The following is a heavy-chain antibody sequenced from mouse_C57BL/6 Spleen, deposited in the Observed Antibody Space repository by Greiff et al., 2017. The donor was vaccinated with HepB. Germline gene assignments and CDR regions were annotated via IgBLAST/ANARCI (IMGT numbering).Heavy chain of an antibody. CDR3: AKLTGTYGGLDY. D-gene: IGHD4-1*01. CDR2: IYPGDGDT. CDR1: GYAFSSSW. V-gene: IGHV1-82*01. J-gene: IGHJ2*01. Sequence: LQQSGPELVKPGASVKISCKASGYAFSSSWMNWVKQRPGKGLEWIGRIYPGDGDTKYNGKFKGKATLTADKSSSTAYMQLSSLTSEDSAVYFCAKLTGTYGGLDYWGQGTTLTVSS.